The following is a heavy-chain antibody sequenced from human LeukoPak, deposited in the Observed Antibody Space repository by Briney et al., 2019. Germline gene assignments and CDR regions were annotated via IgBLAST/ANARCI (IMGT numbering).Heavy chain of an antibody. Sequence: GGSLRLSCAASGFTFSSYWMSWVRQAPGKGLEWVANIKRDGSEKYYVDSVKGRFTISRDSSKNTLYLQMDSLRAEDTAVYYCATTLGSGWKFDYWGQGTLVTVSS. CDR1: GFTFSSYW. D-gene: IGHD6-19*01. V-gene: IGHV3-7*01. J-gene: IGHJ4*02. CDR3: ATTLGSGWKFDY. CDR2: IKRDGSEK.